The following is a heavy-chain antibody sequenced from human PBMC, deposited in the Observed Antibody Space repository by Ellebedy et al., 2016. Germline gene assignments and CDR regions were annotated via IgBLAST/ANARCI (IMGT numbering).Heavy chain of an antibody. D-gene: IGHD3-16*01. V-gene: IGHV1-18*04. CDR1: GYTFNHYG. CDR3: ARGDSGGAYWYLAL. Sequence: ASVKVSXKASGYTFNHYGISWVRQAPGQGLEWMGWISAYNGNTNFAQKLQGRVTMTTDTSTSTVYMELRSLTSDDTAVYYCARGDSGGAYWYLALWGRGTLVTVSS. J-gene: IGHJ2*01. CDR2: ISAYNGNT.